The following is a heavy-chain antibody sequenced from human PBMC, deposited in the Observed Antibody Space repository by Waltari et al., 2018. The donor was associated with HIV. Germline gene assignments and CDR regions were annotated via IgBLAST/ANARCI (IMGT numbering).Heavy chain of an antibody. Sequence: EVQVLESGGALVQPGGSLRLSCAASGFTFSNSGMSWVRQAPGKGLEWVSTISGSGGSTYYADPVKGRFTVSRDNSKNTLYLQMNSLRAEDTAVYFCVKEHQYSHTWYSYYGMDVWGQGTTVTVSS. CDR2: ISGSGGST. CDR3: VKEHQYSHTWYSYYGMDV. CDR1: GFTFSNSG. J-gene: IGHJ6*02. D-gene: IGHD6-13*01. V-gene: IGHV3-23*01.